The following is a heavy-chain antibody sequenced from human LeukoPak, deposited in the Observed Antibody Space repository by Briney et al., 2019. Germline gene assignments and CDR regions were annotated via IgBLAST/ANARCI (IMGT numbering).Heavy chain of an antibody. V-gene: IGHV1-18*01. CDR2: ISPNNGDT. CDR1: GYTFPSYG. D-gene: IGHD6-6*01. CDR3: ARVDLGYSSSNWYFDL. Sequence: ASVKVSCKASGYTFPSYGLAWVRQAPGQGFEWMGWISPNNGDTKSARQFQGRVTMTTDTSTSTAYMELRSLRSDDTAVYYCARVDLGYSSSNWYFDLWGRGTLVTVSS. J-gene: IGHJ2*01.